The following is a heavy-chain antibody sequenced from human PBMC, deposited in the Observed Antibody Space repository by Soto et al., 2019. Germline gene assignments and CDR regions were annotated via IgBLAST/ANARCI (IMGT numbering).Heavy chain of an antibody. CDR2: IYYDGSV. CDR3: AINRIAVDGSLED. D-gene: IGHD6-19*01. V-gene: IGHV4-39*02. CDR1: VVAIRNSIYY. Sequence: SETLSLTCTFSVVAIRNSIYYCGWIRQPPWKGLEWIGTIYYDGSVAYSPSLKSRVTLSVDTSRNHFSVKINSVTAADTAVYFCAINRIAVDGSLEDWGQGTLVTV. J-gene: IGHJ4*02.